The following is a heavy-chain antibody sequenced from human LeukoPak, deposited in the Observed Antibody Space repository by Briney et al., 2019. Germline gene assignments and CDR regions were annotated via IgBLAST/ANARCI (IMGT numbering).Heavy chain of an antibody. CDR2: TNEAGSDK. D-gene: IGHD6-13*01. CDR1: GFTFSNFW. V-gene: IGHV3-7*01. CDR3: ARDDSVYRIAAAGTNY. Sequence: GGSLRLSCAASGFTFSNFWTTWLRQAPGKGLEWVAHTNEAGSDKYYADSVKGRFTISRDNSKNTLYLQMNSLRAEDTAVYYCARDDSVYRIAAAGTNYWGRGTLVTVSS. J-gene: IGHJ4*02.